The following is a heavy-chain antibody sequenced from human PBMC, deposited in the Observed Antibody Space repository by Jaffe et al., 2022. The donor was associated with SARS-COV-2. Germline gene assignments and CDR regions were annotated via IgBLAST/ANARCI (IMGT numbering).Heavy chain of an antibody. CDR3: AKDYGDYSSWFDP. CDR2: ISTSGGST. Sequence: EVQLLESGGGLVPPGGSLRLSCAASGFTFNSHAMSWVRQAPGKGLEWVSGISTSGGSTYYADSVKGRFTISRDNSKNTLYLQMNSLRAEDTALYYCAKDYGDYSSWFDPWGQGTLVTVSS. D-gene: IGHD4-17*01. CDR1: GFTFNSHA. J-gene: IGHJ5*02. V-gene: IGHV3-23*01.